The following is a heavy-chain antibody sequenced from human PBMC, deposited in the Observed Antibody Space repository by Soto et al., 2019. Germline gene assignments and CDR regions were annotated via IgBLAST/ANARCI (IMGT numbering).Heavy chain of an antibody. Sequence: QVQLQESGPGLVKPSQTLSLICTVSGNSINSGDNYWSWIRQPPGKGLEWIGYISYNGSSHYKPSLKSRVSISIDTSKNQCSLTLRSVSAADTAVYYCARGYRGTLIGVAPPPLYFHHWGQGTLVTVSS. CDR3: ARGYRGTLIGVAPPPLYFHH. V-gene: IGHV4-30-4*01. CDR1: GNSINSGDNY. J-gene: IGHJ1*01. D-gene: IGHD3-22*01. CDR2: ISYNGSS.